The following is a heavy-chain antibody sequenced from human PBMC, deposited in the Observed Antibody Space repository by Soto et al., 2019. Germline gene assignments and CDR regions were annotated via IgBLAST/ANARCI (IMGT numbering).Heavy chain of an antibody. J-gene: IGHJ4*02. CDR3: ARDRFYYDSSGYYFGYSFDY. Sequence: GGSLRLSCAASGFTFRAYTMDWDRQAPGRGLEWIAYISGDGPTTFYADSVKGRFTISRDKAKKSLYLQMNSLRDDDSAVYYCARDRFYYDSSGYYFGYSFDYWGRGTLVTVSS. V-gene: IGHV3-48*02. CDR2: ISGDGPTT. CDR1: GFTFRAYT. D-gene: IGHD3-22*01.